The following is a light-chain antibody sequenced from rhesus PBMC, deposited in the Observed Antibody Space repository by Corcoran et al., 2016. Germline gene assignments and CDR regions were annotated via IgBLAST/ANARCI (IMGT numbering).Light chain of an antibody. Sequence: DIQMTQSPSSLSASVGDRVTITCQASQGISNKLAWYQQKPGKVPKLLIYKASTLQSGVPSRFRGSGSGTDFTLTISSLQPEDFATYYCQHGYGTPYSFGQGTKVEIK. CDR1: QGISNK. J-gene: IGKJ2*01. CDR3: QHGYGTPYS. V-gene: IGKV1-25*01. CDR2: KAS.